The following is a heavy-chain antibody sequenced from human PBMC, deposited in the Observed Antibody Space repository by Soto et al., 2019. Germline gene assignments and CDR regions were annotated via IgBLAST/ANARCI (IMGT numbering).Heavy chain of an antibody. Sequence: SETLSLTCTVSGGSISSGGYYWSWIRQHPGKGLEWIGYIYYSGSTYYNPSLKSRVTISVDTSKNQFSLKLSSVTAADTAVYYCYGAYSNYYYYMDVWGKGTTVTVSS. V-gene: IGHV4-31*03. CDR3: YGAYSNYYYYMDV. CDR1: GGSISSGGYY. J-gene: IGHJ6*03. CDR2: IYYSGST. D-gene: IGHD6-13*01.